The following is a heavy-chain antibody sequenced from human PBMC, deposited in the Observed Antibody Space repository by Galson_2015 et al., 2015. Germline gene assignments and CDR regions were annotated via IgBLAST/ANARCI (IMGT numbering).Heavy chain of an antibody. CDR2: INTNTGNP. D-gene: IGHD6-13*01. V-gene: IGHV7-4-1*02. CDR1: GYTFTYYP. CDR3: ARDMGITASTPYYYYYMDV. J-gene: IGHJ6*03. Sequence: SVKVSCKASGYTFTYYPMNWVRQAPGQGLEWMGWINTNTGNPTYARGFTGRFVFSLDTSVSTAYLQISSLKAEDTAVYYCARDMGITASTPYYYYYMDVWGKGTTVT.